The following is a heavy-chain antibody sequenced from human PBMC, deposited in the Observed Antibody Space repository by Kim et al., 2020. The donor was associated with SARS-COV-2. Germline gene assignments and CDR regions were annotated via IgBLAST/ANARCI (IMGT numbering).Heavy chain of an antibody. CDR2: IYYSGS. Sequence: SETLSLTCTVSGGSISSSSYYWGWIRQPPGKGLEWIGSIYYSGSNYNPSLKSRVTISVDTSKNQFSLKLSSVTAADTAVYYCASQTYYYDSSGYYLPDYWGQGTLVTVSS. V-gene: IGHV4-39*01. J-gene: IGHJ4*02. CDR3: ASQTYYYDSSGYYLPDY. CDR1: GGSISSSSYY. D-gene: IGHD3-22*01.